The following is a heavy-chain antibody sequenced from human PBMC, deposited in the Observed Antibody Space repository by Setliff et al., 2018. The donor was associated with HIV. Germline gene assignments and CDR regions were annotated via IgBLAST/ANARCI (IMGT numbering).Heavy chain of an antibody. D-gene: IGHD2-15*01. J-gene: IGHJ4*01. CDR1: GFTFSSYA. CDR3: AKDGISGGAYPPYYFDY. CDR2: ISGSGGST. V-gene: IGHV3-23*01. Sequence: GGSLRLSCAASGFTFSSYASGWVRQAPGKGLEWVSAISGSGGSTFYADSVKGRFTISRDNSKNTLYLLMNGLRVEDTAVYYCAKDGISGGAYPPYYFDYWGHGTLVTV.